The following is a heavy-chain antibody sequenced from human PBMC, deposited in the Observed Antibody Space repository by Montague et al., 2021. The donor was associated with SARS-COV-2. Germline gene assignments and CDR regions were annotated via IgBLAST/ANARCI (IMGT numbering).Heavy chain of an antibody. V-gene: IGHV4-34*01. CDR3: ASGIYPSGSYYNRYYYGLNI. CDR1: GGSLSGYY. J-gene: IGHJ6*04. Sequence: SETLSLTCAVHGGSLSGYYWSWIRQPPEKGLEWIGEINHSANTKXXPSLKSPVTISIDTSKNQFSLKMTSVTAADTATYYCASGIYPSGSYYNRYYYGLNIWGTGTTVIVSS. D-gene: IGHD3-10*01. CDR2: INHSANT.